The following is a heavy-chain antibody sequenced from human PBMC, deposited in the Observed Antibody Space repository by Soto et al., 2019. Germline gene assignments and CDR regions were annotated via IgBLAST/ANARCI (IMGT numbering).Heavy chain of an antibody. J-gene: IGHJ3*02. CDR2: IYYSGST. V-gene: IGHV4-31*03. CDR3: ARRSVLAYYYDSSGYRGGCAFDI. CDR1: GGSISSGGYY. Sequence: SETLSLTCTVSGGSISSGGYYWSWIRQHPGKGLEWIGYIYYSGSTYYNPSLKSRVTISVDTSKNQFSLKLSSVTAADTAVYYCARRSVLAYYYDSSGYRGGCAFDIWGQGTMVTVS. D-gene: IGHD3-22*01.